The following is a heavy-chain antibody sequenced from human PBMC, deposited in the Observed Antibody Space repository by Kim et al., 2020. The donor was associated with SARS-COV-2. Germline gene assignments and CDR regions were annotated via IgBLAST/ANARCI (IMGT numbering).Heavy chain of an antibody. CDR3: ARARRGYDILTGYYEVDY. D-gene: IGHD3-9*01. V-gene: IGHV1-69*13. CDR1: GGTFSSYA. Sequence: SVKVSCKASGGTFSSYAISWVRQAPGQGLEWMGGIIPIFGTANYAQKFQGRVTITADESTSTAYMELSSLRSEDTAVYYCARARRGYDILTGYYEVDYWGQGTLVTVSS. CDR2: IIPIFGTA. J-gene: IGHJ4*02.